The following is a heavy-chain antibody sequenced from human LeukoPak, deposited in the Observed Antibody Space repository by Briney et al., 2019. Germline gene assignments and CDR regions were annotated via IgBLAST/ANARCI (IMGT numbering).Heavy chain of an antibody. D-gene: IGHD1-26*01. CDR2: ISYDGSNK. CDR3: ATDRNSGKYYDY. V-gene: IGHV3-30-3*01. Sequence: GGSLRLSCAASGFTFSSYAMHWVRQAPGKGLEWVAVISYDGSNKYYADSVKGRFTVSRDNAKNTLYLQMDSLRAEDTAVYYCATDRNSGKYYDYWGQGTLVTVSS. CDR1: GFTFSSYA. J-gene: IGHJ4*02.